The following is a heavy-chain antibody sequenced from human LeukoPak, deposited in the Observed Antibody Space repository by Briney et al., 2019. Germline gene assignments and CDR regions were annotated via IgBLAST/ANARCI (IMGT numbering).Heavy chain of an antibody. D-gene: IGHD5-18*01. Sequence: PGWALRLSCASSRCTFSSYSMNGVRQAAGKGGEGVAYISSSSSTIYYADSVKGGFTISRDNAKNSLYLQMNSLRAEDTAVYYCAGVYSYGLHSFGYWGQGTLVTVSS. CDR2: ISSSSSTI. V-gene: IGHV3-48*01. CDR3: AGVYSYGLHSFGY. J-gene: IGHJ4*02. CDR1: RCTFSSYS.